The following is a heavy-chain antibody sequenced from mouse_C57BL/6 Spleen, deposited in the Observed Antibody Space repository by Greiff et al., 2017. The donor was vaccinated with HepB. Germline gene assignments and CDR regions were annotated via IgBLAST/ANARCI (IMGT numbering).Heavy chain of an antibody. D-gene: IGHD1-1*01. CDR3: AREGILYYGSSYGSFAY. V-gene: IGHV1-82*01. CDR2: INPGDGDT. J-gene: IGHJ3*01. Sequence: QVQLQQSGPELVKPGASVKISCKASGYAFSSSWMNWVKQRPGKGLEWIGRINPGDGDTNYNGKFKGKATLTADKSSSTAYMQLSSRTSEDSAVYFCAREGILYYGSSYGSFAYWGQGTLVTVSA. CDR1: GYAFSSSW.